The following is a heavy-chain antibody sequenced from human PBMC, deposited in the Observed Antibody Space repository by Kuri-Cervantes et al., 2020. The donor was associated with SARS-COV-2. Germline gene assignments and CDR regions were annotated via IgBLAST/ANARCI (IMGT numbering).Heavy chain of an antibody. CDR3: ARDPAVPAAHNDAFDI. J-gene: IGHJ3*02. CDR2: ISSSGSTI. CDR1: GFTFSSYS. D-gene: IGHD2-2*01. Sequence: GESLKISCAASGFTFSSYSMNWVRQAPGKGLEWVSYISSSGSTIYYADSVKGRFTISRDNAKNSLYLQMNSLRAEDTAVYYCARDPAVPAAHNDAFDIWGQGTMVTVSS. V-gene: IGHV3-48*04.